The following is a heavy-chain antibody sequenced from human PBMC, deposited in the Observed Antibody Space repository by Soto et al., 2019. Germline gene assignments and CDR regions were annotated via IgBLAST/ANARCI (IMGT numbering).Heavy chain of an antibody. CDR2: INPNSGGT. CDR1: GYTFTGYD. Sequence: SVKVSCKTSGYTFTGYDMHWVRQAPGQGLEWMGWINPNSGGTNYAQKFQGRVTMTRDTSISTAYMGLSRLRSDDTAVYFCARDRADSSRWPPSVWVRYFYSGMDVWGQGTTVNVSS. V-gene: IGHV1-2*02. J-gene: IGHJ6*02. D-gene: IGHD6-13*01. CDR3: ARDRADSSRWPPSVWVRYFYSGMDV.